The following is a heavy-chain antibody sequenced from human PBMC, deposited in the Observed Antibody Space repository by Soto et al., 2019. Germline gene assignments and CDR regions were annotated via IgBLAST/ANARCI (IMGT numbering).Heavy chain of an antibody. CDR3: TAGLYNSVGVHQ. CDR1: GFTFSYAW. D-gene: IGHD2-15*01. V-gene: IGHV3-15*07. J-gene: IGHJ4*02. Sequence: EVQLVESGGGLVKPGGSLRLSCAASGFTFSYAWMTWVRQVSGKGLEWVALIKSKAHGGTTDYAALVEGRFTISREDSTNTLYLQMHSLQTEDTGLYYCTAGLYNSVGVHQWGQGTQVTVSS. CDR2: IKSKAHGGTT.